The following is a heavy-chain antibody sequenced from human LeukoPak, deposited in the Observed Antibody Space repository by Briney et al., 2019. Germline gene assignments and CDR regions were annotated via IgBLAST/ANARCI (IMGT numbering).Heavy chain of an antibody. J-gene: IGHJ4*02. V-gene: IGHV4-4*07. D-gene: IGHD6-19*01. CDR1: GGSISSYY. CDR3: ARTSSSGLVGGCYFDY. Sequence: SETLSLTCTVSGGSISSYYWSWIRQPAGKGLEWIGRIYTSGSTNYNPSLKSRVTMSVDTSKNQFSLKLSSVTAADTAVYYCARTSSSGLVGGCYFDYWGQGTLVTVSS. CDR2: IYTSGST.